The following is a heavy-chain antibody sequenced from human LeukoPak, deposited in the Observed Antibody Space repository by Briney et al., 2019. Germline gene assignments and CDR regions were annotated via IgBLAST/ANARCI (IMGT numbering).Heavy chain of an antibody. D-gene: IGHD3-10*01. CDR1: GGSFSGYY. CDR3: ARGRFYYASGSFNWFDP. Sequence: PSETLSLTCAVYGGSFSGYYWSWIRQPPGKGLEWIGEINHSGSTNYNPSLKSRVTVSVDTSKNQFSLKLSSVTAADTAVYYCARGRFYYASGSFNWFDPWGLATLVTVSS. J-gene: IGHJ5*02. CDR2: INHSGST. V-gene: IGHV4-34*01.